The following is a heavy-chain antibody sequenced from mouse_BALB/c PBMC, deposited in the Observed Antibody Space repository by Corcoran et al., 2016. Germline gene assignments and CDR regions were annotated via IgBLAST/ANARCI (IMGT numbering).Heavy chain of an antibody. J-gene: IGHJ3*01. D-gene: IGHD2-1*01. V-gene: IGHV1-18*01. CDR1: GYIFTEYT. CDR2: INPNNGGT. Sequence: EVQLQQSGPELVKPGASVKISCKTSGYIFTEYTMHWVKQSRGKSLEWSGGINPNNGGTAYNQKFKGKATLTVDKSSSTAYMELRSLTSEDSAVYYCARFYYGIQFAYWGQGTLVTVSA. CDR3: ARFYYGIQFAY.